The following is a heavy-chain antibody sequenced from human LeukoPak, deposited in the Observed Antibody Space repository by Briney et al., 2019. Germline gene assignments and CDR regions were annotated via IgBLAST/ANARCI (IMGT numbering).Heavy chain of an antibody. CDR1: GGTFSSYA. CDR3: ASPCSSTSCSHTFDY. J-gene: IGHJ4*02. V-gene: IGHV1-69*13. Sequence: ASVKVSCKASGGTFSSYAISWVRQAPGQGLEWMGGIIPIFGTANYAQKFQGRVTITADESTSTAYMELSSLRSEDTAVYYCASPCSSTSCSHTFDYWGQGTLVTVSS. CDR2: IIPIFGTA. D-gene: IGHD2-2*01.